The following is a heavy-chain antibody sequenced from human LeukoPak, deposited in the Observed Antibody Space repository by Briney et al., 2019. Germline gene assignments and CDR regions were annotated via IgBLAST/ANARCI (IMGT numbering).Heavy chain of an antibody. J-gene: IGHJ4*02. Sequence: GGSLRLSCAASGFTFSSYGMHWVRQAPGMGLEWVASMRPGGGSTYYADSLKGRFTISRDSSKNTVYLQVNSLRAEDTAVYYCAKTNWGSFDYWGQGTLVTVSS. V-gene: IGHV3-23*01. CDR3: AKTNWGSFDY. CDR2: MRPGGGST. CDR1: GFTFSSYG. D-gene: IGHD7-27*01.